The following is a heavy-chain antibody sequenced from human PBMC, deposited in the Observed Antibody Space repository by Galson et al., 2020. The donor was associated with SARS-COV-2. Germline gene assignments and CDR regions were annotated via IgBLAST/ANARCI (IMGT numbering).Heavy chain of an antibody. Sequence: KASGYTFTTYGITWVRQAPGQGLEWMGWINTYNGNTNYAPKLQGRVTMTTDTSTSTAYMELRSLRSDDTAVYYCAREPYYYDTSGYYYFDYWGQGTLVTVSS. CDR1: GYTFTTYG. V-gene: IGHV1-18*01. CDR3: AREPYYYDTSGYYYFDY. D-gene: IGHD3-22*01. CDR2: INTYNGNT. J-gene: IGHJ4*02.